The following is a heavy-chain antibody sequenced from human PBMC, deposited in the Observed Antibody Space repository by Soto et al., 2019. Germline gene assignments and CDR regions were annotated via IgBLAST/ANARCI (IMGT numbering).Heavy chain of an antibody. D-gene: IGHD5-12*01. CDR1: GFTFSDYY. CDR3: AREWGSNSSGYDNFDY. J-gene: IGHJ4*02. V-gene: IGHV3-11*01. CDR2: ISTSGYTI. Sequence: PGGSLRLSCAASGFTFSDYYMSWIRQAPGKGLEWVSYISTSGYTIYYADSVKGRFTISRDNAKNSLYLQMNSLRAEDTAVYYCAREWGSNSSGYDNFDYWGQGTLVTVSS.